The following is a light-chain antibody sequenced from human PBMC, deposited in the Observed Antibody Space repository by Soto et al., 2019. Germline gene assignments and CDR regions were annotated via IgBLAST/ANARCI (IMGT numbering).Light chain of an antibody. J-gene: IGLJ1*01. CDR2: SHN. CDR3: PAWYDSLHGYV. Sequence: QSVLTQPPSASGTPGQRVTISCSGSSSNIGSNTVNWYQQLPGTAPKLLIYSHNQRPSGVPDRFSGSKSGTSASLAISGHQSDDEADSSCPAWYDSLHGYVVGTGTKLTVL. V-gene: IGLV1-44*01. CDR1: SSNIGSNT.